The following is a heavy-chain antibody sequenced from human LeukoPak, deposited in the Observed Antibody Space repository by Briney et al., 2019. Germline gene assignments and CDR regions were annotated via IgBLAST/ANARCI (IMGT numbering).Heavy chain of an antibody. V-gene: IGHV2-5*02. J-gene: IGHJ4*02. CDR3: VQSSDAYYFEY. Sequence: SGPTLVNSTQTLTLTCTFSGFSLSTSGVGVGWIRQPPGKALEWLSLIYWDDDKRYSPSLKSRLTITKDTPKNQVVLIVTNMDPVDTATYYCVQSSDAYYFEYWGQGTLVTVSS. CDR1: GFSLSTSGVG. CDR2: IYWDDDK. D-gene: IGHD2-21*02.